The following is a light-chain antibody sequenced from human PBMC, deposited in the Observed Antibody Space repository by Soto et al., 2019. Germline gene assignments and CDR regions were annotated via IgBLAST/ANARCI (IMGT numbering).Light chain of an antibody. Sequence: EIGMTQSPATLSVSQGERATLSCRASQSVSSNLAWYQQKPGQAPRLLIYGASTRATGIPARFSGSGSGTEFTLTISSLQSEDFAVYYCQQYNNWPPWTFGQGTKVDI. CDR2: GAS. CDR1: QSVSSN. V-gene: IGKV3-15*01. CDR3: QQYNNWPPWT. J-gene: IGKJ1*01.